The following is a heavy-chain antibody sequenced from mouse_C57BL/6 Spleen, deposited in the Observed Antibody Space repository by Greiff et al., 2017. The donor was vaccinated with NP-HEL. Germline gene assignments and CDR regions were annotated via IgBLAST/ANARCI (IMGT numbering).Heavy chain of an antibody. CDR2: IWTGGGT. CDR1: GFSLTSYA. CDR3: ASLYYDYDGYAMDY. D-gene: IGHD2-4*01. V-gene: IGHV2-9-1*01. J-gene: IGHJ4*01. Sequence: VQLKESGPGLVAPSQSLSITCTVSGFSLTSYAISWVRQPPGKGLEWLGVIWTGGGTNYNSALKSRLSISKDNSKSQVFLKMNRLQTDDTARYYGASLYYDYDGYAMDYWGQGTSVTVSS.